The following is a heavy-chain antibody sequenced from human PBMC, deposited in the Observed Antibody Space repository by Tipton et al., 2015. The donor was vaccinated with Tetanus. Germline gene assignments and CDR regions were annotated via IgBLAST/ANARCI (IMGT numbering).Heavy chain of an antibody. J-gene: IGHJ4*02. D-gene: IGHD2-2*01. CDR2: IFSSGNT. CDR3: ARGGQLLSGFDK. CDR1: GGSIISDDYY. Sequence: TLSLTCSVSGGSIISDDYYWSWIRQAPGKGLEWIGYIFSSGNTYYNPSLGSRVTISVDTSKNQFSLRLTSVTAADTAIYFCARGGQLLSGFDKWGRGTLVTVSS. V-gene: IGHV4-30-4*01.